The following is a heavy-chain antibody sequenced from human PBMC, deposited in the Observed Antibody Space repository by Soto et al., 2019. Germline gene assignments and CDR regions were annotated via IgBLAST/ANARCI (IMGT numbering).Heavy chain of an antibody. CDR1: GGSFSGYY. J-gene: IGHJ4*02. CDR3: ARGGGLRYFDWLTYYFDY. V-gene: IGHV4-34*01. D-gene: IGHD3-9*01. CDR2: INHSGST. Sequence: SETLSLTCAVYGGSFSGYYWSWIRQPPGKGLEWIGEINHSGSTNYNPSLKSRVTISVDTSKNQFSLKLSSVTAADTAVYYCARGGGLRYFDWLTYYFDYWRQGTLVTVSS.